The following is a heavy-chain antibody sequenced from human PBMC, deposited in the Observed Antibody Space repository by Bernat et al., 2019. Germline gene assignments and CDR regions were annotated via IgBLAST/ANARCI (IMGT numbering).Heavy chain of an antibody. CDR1: GFTVSSNY. J-gene: IGHJ6*02. CDR3: AKDMSAYCTGVSCYLVDV. V-gene: IGHV3-30*18. D-gene: IGHD2-15*01. CDR2: ISYDGSNK. Sequence: VQLVESGGGLVQPGGSLRLSCAASGFTVSSNYMSWVRQAPGKGLEWVAVISYDGSNKYYADSVKGRFTISRDISKNTLYLQMNSLRAEDTAVYYCAKDMSAYCTGVSCYLVDVWGQGTTVTVSS.